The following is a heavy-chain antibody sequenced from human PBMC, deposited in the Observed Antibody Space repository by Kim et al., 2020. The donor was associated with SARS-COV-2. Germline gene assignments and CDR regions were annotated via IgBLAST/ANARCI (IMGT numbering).Heavy chain of an antibody. CDR2: IDPGGGDT. J-gene: IGHJ4*02. V-gene: IGHV1-46*01. D-gene: IGHD3-10*01. CDR1: GYPFTSYY. CDR3: ARARYGSGRTPSTFDL. Sequence: ASVKVSCKASGYPFTSYYFHWVRQAPGQGLEWGGIIDPGGGDTSNAQKFQDRGTLTWDTSPSTVYVEVNSLRSDDTAMYFCARARYGSGRTPSTFDLWGQ.